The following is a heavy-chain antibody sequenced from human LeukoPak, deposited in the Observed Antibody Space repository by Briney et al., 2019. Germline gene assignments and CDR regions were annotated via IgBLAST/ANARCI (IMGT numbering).Heavy chain of an antibody. J-gene: IGHJ4*02. V-gene: IGHV1-2*06. Sequence: SVKVSSKASGYTFTGYYMHWVRQAPGQGLEWMVRIKPNSGGTNYAQKFQGRVTMTRDTSISIAYMELSRLRSDDTAVYYCARVYCRGGSCYLYYFDYWGQGTLVTVSS. D-gene: IGHD2-15*01. CDR1: GYTFTGYY. CDR3: ARVYCRGGSCYLYYFDY. CDR2: IKPNSGGT.